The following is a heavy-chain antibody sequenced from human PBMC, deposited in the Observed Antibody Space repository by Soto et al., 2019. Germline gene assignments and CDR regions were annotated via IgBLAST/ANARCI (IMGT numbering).Heavy chain of an antibody. CDR3: AKEYGNDYWYFDY. J-gene: IGHJ4*02. D-gene: IGHD5-12*01. CDR2: IGSKGETYAT. CDR1: GFTFGASA. V-gene: IGHV3-73*01. Sequence: GGSLRLSCSASGFTFGASALQWVRQASGKGLEWLGRIGSKGETYATTYAASVKGRFTISRDDSKNTVYLQMNSLRDEDTAIYYCAKEYGNDYWYFDYWGQGTLVTVSS.